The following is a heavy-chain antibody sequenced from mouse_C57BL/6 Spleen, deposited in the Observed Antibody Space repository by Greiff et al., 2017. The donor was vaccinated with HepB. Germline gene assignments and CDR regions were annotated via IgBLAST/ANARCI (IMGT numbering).Heavy chain of an antibody. CDR1: GYTFTSYG. V-gene: IGHV1-81*01. CDR2: IYPRSGNT. CDR3: ARRVYYGSSYPYFDY. Sequence: QVQLKESGAELARPGASVKLSCKASGYTFTSYGISWVKQRTGQGLEWIGEIYPRSGNTYYNEKFKGKATLTADKSSSTAYMELRSLTSEDSAVYFCARRVYYGSSYPYFDYWGQGTTLTVSS. J-gene: IGHJ2*01. D-gene: IGHD1-1*01.